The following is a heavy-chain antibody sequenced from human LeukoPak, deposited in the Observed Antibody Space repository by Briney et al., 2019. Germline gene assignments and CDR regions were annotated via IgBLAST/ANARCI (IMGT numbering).Heavy chain of an antibody. J-gene: IGHJ6*02. Sequence: GGSLRLSCAASGFTFDDYAMHWVRQAPGKGLEWVSGISWNSGSIGYADSVKGRFTISRDNAKNSLYLQMNSLGAEDTALYYCAKDKSHGAHYYYYGMDVWGQGTTVTVSS. CDR3: AKDKSHGAHYYYYGMDV. CDR2: ISWNSGSI. V-gene: IGHV3-9*01. CDR1: GFTFDDYA. D-gene: IGHD3-10*01.